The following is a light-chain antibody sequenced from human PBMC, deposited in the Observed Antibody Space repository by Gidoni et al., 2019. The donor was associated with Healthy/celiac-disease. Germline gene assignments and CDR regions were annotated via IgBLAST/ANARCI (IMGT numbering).Light chain of an antibody. CDR2: DAS. J-gene: IGKJ4*01. V-gene: IGKV1-39*01. Sequence: DIQKPQSPSSLSASVGDRVTITCRASQSISSYLNWYQQKPGKTPKLLIYDASSLQSGVPSRFSGSGSGTDVTLTISSLQPEDFATYYCQQSYSTPLTFGGGTKVEIK. CDR1: QSISSY. CDR3: QQSYSTPLT.